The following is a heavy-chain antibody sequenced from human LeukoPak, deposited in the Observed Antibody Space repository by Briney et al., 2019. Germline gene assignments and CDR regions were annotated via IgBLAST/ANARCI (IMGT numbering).Heavy chain of an antibody. CDR2: VYYTGGT. CDR1: GGSISNYY. D-gene: IGHD3-10*01. CDR3: ARGPGRGASLDY. J-gene: IGHJ4*02. V-gene: IGHV4-59*01. Sequence: SETLSLTCTVSGGSISNYYWSWIRQPPGKGLEWIGYVYYTGGTNYNPSLKSRVTISVDTSKNQFSLKLSSVTAADTAVYYCARGPGRGASLDYWGQGTLVTVSS.